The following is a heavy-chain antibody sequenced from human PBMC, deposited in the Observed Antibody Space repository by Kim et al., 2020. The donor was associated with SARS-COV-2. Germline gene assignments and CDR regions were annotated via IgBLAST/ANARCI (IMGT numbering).Heavy chain of an antibody. Sequence: GGSLRLSCAASGFTFSTYAMSWVRQAPRKGLEWVSTISASVISTYYADSVKGRFTISRDNSKNTLFLQMNSLRAEDTAVYYCAVVVEAAVDYWGQGTLVTVSS. CDR3: AVVVEAAVDY. V-gene: IGHV3-23*01. CDR1: GFTFSTYA. CDR2: ISASVIST. J-gene: IGHJ4*02. D-gene: IGHD2-15*01.